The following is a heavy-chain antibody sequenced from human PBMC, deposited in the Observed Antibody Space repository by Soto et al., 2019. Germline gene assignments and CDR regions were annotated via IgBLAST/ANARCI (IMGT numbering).Heavy chain of an antibody. V-gene: IGHV4-30-4*01. CDR2: ISFSGNS. CDR1: GGSISSRDYF. D-gene: IGHD3-10*01. CDR3: ARDRRNYYGSGRSRAFDI. J-gene: IGHJ3*02. Sequence: SETLSLTCTVSGGSISSRDYFWNWIRQPPGKGLEWVGYISFSGNSYYNPPIKSRVTMSVDPSKNQFSLKLSSVTAADTAVYYCARDRRNYYGSGRSRAFDISGQGTIVTVSS.